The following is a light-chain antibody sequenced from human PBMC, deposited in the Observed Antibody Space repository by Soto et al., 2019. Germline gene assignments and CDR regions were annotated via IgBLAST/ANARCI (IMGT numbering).Light chain of an antibody. Sequence: QSVLTQPPSALGSPGQAGTISCTGTGSDVGGYNYVSWYQQHPGKAPKLVIYEVTKRPSGVPDRFSGSKSGNAASLTVSGLQAEDEADYYCSSFTGASTIFGTGTKVTVL. CDR3: SSFTGASTI. J-gene: IGLJ1*01. CDR2: EVT. CDR1: GSDVGGYNY. V-gene: IGLV2-8*01.